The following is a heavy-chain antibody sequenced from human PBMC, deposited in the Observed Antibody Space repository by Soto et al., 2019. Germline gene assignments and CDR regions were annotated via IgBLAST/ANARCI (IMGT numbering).Heavy chain of an antibody. Sequence: KTSETLSLTCAVYGGSFSGYYWSWIRQPPGKGLEWIGEINHSGSTNYNPSLKSRVTISVDTSKNQFSLKLSSVTAADTAVYYCARSEYGFFISVDYWGQGTLVTVSS. CDR3: ARSEYGFFISVDY. CDR2: INHSGST. CDR1: GGSFSGYY. J-gene: IGHJ4*02. V-gene: IGHV4-34*01. D-gene: IGHD3-10*01.